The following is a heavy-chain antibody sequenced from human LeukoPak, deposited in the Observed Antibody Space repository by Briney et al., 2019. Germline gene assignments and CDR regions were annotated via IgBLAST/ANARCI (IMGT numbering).Heavy chain of an antibody. J-gene: IGHJ4*02. CDR2: IFYSGST. D-gene: IGHD6-13*01. V-gene: IGHV4-30-4*01. CDR3: ARERREGGSSWIDY. Sequence: PSETLSLTCTVSGGSISSSSYYWSWIRQPPGKGLEWIGHIFYSGSTYYNPSLMRRLTISVDTSKNQFSLKLSSVTPADTAVYYCARERREGGSSWIDYWGRGTLVTVSS. CDR1: GGSISSSSYY.